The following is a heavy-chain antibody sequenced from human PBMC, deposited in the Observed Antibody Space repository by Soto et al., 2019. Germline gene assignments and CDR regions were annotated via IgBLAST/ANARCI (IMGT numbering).Heavy chain of an antibody. CDR1: GGSLSCYC. CDR2: VNPGGIT. CDR3: GRVVIKMAIQSSDS. J-gene: IGHJ4*02. V-gene: IGHV4-34*01. Sequence: TSETLSLTCAVYGGSLSCYCWTWIRQPPGKGLEWIGEVNPGGITNYSPSVKSRLTISLDTSKKQVSLEMTSVTAADTAVYYCGRVVIKMAIQSSDSWGPGTLVTV.